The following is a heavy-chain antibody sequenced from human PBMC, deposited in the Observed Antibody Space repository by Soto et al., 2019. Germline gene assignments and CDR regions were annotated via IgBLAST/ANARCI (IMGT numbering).Heavy chain of an antibody. J-gene: IGHJ3*02. CDR2: IYYSGST. D-gene: IGHD3-10*01. Sequence: SETLSLTCTVSGGSISSYYWSWIRQPPGKGLEGIGYIYYSGSTNYNPSLKSRVTISVDTSKNQFSLKLSSVTAADTAVYYCARGDWIQLWTRLWLGELSAFDIWGQGTMVTVSS. CDR3: ARGDWIQLWTRLWLGELSAFDI. CDR1: GGSISSYY. V-gene: IGHV4-59*01.